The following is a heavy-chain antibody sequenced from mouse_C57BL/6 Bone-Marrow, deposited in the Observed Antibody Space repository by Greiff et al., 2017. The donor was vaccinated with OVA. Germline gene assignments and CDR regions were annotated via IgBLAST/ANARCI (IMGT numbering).Heavy chain of an antibody. Sequence: VQLQQSGPGLVKPSQSLSLTCSVTGYSITSGYYWNWIRQFPGNILEWMGYISYDGSNNYNPSLKNRISITRDTSKNQVFLTLNCVTYEDTATFYGAKGSNYGYVEVGGTGTTVTGSA. CDR3: AKGSNYGYVEV. V-gene: IGHV3-6*01. CDR2: ISYDGSN. D-gene: IGHD2-5*01. J-gene: IGHJ1*03. CDR1: GYSITSGYY.